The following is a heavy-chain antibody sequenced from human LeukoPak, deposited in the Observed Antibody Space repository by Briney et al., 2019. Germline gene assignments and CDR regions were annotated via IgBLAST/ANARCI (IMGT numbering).Heavy chain of an antibody. J-gene: IGHJ4*02. CDR1: GFTFSNLW. V-gene: IGHV3-7*03. CDR3: ATSTAAAGTD. D-gene: IGHD6-13*01. Sequence: GGSLRLSCAASGFTFSNLWMSWVRQAPGKGLRWVANIKQDGSEKYYVDSVKGRFTISRDNAQNSLYLQMNSLRAEDTAIYYCATSTAAAGTDWGQGTLVTVSS. CDR2: IKQDGSEK.